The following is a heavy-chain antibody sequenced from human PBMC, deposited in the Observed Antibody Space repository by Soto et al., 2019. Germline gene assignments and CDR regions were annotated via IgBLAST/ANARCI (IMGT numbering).Heavy chain of an antibody. V-gene: IGHV1-18*03. CDR3: ARQTTIYDSSGYYYYYYCMDV. D-gene: IGHD3-22*01. CDR1: GYTFTSYG. CDR2: IRAYNGYI. J-gene: IGHJ6*02. Sequence: SAVKFSCKASGYTFTSYGISWVRQAPGQGLEWMGWIRAYNGYINYAQKLQGRVTLTTDTSTSTAYMELRSRRSEDMAVYYCARQTTIYDSSGYYYYYYCMDVWGQGTTVIV.